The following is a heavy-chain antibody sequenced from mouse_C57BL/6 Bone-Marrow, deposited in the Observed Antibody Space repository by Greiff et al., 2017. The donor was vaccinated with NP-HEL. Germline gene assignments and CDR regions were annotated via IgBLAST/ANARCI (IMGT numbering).Heavy chain of an antibody. CDR1: GYTFTSYW. CDR3: ARGPLSMMVTKDY. CDR2: IHPNSGST. J-gene: IGHJ2*01. V-gene: IGHV1-64*01. Sequence: VQLQQPGAELVKPGASVTLFCKASGYTFTSYWMHWVKQRPGQGLEWIGMIHPNSGSTNYNEKFKSKATLTVDKSSSTAYMQLSSLTSEDSAVYYCARGPLSMMVTKDYWGQGTTLTVSS. D-gene: IGHD2-3*01.